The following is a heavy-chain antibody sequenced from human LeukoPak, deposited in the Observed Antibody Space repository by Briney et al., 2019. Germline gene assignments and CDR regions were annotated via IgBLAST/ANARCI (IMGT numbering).Heavy chain of an antibody. J-gene: IGHJ6*03. V-gene: IGHV4-34*01. CDR3: ARVPRGNLRYYYYYMDV. CDR1: GGSFSCYY. D-gene: IGHD3-10*01. Sequence: PSETLSLTCAVYGGSFSCYYWSWIRQPPGKGLEWIGEINHSGSTNYNPSLKSRVTISVDTSKNQFSLKLSSVTAADTAVYYCARVPRGNLRYYYYYMDVWGKGTTVTVSS. CDR2: INHSGST.